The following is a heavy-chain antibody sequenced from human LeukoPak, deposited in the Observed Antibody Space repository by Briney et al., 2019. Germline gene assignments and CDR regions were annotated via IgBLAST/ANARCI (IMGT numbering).Heavy chain of an antibody. CDR2: VGNDEKTI. CDR1: GFTFTGHS. Sequence: GGSLRLSCVASGFTFTGHSMHWVRQAPGKGLEWVAAVGNDEKTIFYADSLKGRFTISRDNSKNTLFLQMNSLRDEDTAVYYCARERQMGATPFDYWGQGSLVTVSS. V-gene: IGHV3-30*04. D-gene: IGHD1-26*01. J-gene: IGHJ4*02. CDR3: ARERQMGATPFDY.